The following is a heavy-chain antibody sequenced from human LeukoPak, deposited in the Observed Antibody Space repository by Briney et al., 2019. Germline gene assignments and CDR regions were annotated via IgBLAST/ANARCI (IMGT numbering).Heavy chain of an antibody. CDR2: INHSGST. D-gene: IGHD6-19*01. V-gene: IGHV4-39*07. J-gene: IGHJ6*02. CDR1: GGSISSSSYY. CDR3: ASTSGWYSYYGMDV. Sequence: SETLSLTCTVCGGSISSSSYYWSWIRQPPGKGLEWIGEINHSGSTNYNPSLKSRVTISVDTSKNQFSLKLSSVTAADTAVYYCASTSGWYSYYGMDVWGQGTTVTVSS.